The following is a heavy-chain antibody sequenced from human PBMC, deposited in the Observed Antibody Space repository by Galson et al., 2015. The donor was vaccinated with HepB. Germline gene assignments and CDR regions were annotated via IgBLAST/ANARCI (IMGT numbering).Heavy chain of an antibody. CDR2: ISGSGGST. CDR1: GFTFSSYA. J-gene: IGHJ3*02. V-gene: IGHV3-23*01. CDR3: AKTIGLPDAFDI. D-gene: IGHD5-12*01. Sequence: SLRLSCAASGFTFSSYAMSWVRQAPGKGLEWASAISGSGGSTYYADSVKGRFTISRDNSKNSLYLQMNSLRAEDTAVYYCAKTIGLPDAFDIWGQGTMVTVSS.